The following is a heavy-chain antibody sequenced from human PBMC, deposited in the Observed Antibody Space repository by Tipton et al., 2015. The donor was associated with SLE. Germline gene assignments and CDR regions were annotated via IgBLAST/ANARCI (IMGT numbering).Heavy chain of an antibody. V-gene: IGHV4-34*01. D-gene: IGHD6-19*01. CDR3: ARTPGSGWQYYFDY. CDR1: GGSFSGYY. CDR2: INHSGST. Sequence: GLVKPSETLSLTCAVYGGSFSGYYWSWIRQPPGKGLEWIGEINHSGSTNYNPSLKSRVTISVDTSKNQFSLKLSSVTAADTAVYFCARTPGSGWQYYFDYWGQGTLVTVSS. J-gene: IGHJ4*02.